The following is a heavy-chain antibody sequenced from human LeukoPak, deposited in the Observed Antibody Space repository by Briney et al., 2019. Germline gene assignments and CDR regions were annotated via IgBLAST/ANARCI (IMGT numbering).Heavy chain of an antibody. Sequence: PGGSLRPSCAASGFTFSSYWMSWVRQAPGKGLEWVANIKQDGSEKYYVDSVKGRFTISRDNAKNSLYLQMNSLRAEDTAVYYCARALIVVVAATIWFDPWGQGTLVTVSS. V-gene: IGHV3-7*01. J-gene: IGHJ5*02. CDR3: ARALIVVVAATIWFDP. CDR2: IKQDGSEK. D-gene: IGHD2-15*01. CDR1: GFTFSSYW.